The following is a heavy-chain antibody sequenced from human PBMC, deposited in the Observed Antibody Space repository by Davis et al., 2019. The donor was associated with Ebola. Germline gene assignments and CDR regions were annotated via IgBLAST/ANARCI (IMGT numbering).Heavy chain of an antibody. CDR3: TASLGGARYYFDY. CDR2: IRSKAYGGTT. Sequence: PGGSLRLSCTASGFTFGAYAMSWFRQAPGKGLEWVGFIRSKAYGGTTEYAASVKGRFTISRDDSKSIAYLQMNSLKTEDTAVYYCTASLGGARYYFDYWGQGTLVTVSS. J-gene: IGHJ4*02. D-gene: IGHD3-16*01. CDR1: GFTFGAYA. V-gene: IGHV3-49*03.